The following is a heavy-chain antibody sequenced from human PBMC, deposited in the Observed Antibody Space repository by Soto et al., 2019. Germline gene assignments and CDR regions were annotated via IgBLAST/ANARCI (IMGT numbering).Heavy chain of an antibody. Sequence: QVQLVQSGAEVKKPGSSVKVSCKASGGTFSSYAISWVRQAPGQGLEWMGGIIPIFGTANYAQKFQGRVTITADKSTITAYMELSSLRSEDTAVYYWARDRYRDSSGYYRSYYYYGMDVWGQGTTVTVSS. D-gene: IGHD3-22*01. CDR2: IIPIFGTA. CDR1: GGTFSSYA. V-gene: IGHV1-69*06. CDR3: ARDRYRDSSGYYRSYYYYGMDV. J-gene: IGHJ6*02.